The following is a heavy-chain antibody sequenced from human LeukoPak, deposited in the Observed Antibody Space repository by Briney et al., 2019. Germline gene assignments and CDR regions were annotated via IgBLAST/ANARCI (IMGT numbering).Heavy chain of an antibody. CDR2: ISSSSSYI. CDR1: GFPFSRYS. Sequence: PGGSLRLSCAASGFPFSRYSMNWVRQGPGKGLEWVSSISSSSSYIYYADSVKGRFTISRDNAKNSLYLQMNSLRAEDTAVYYCARDLPNSSGWYGYWGQGTLVTVSS. CDR3: ARDLPNSSGWYGY. D-gene: IGHD6-19*01. J-gene: IGHJ4*02. V-gene: IGHV3-21*01.